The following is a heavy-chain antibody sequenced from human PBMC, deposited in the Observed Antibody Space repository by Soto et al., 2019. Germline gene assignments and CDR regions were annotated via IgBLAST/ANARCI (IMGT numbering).Heavy chain of an antibody. CDR3: AKDRREGGKSAFYFVF. D-gene: IGHD3-16*01. J-gene: IGHJ4*02. CDR2: ISATGGGT. CDR1: GFKFSSYA. V-gene: IGHV3-23*01. Sequence: GGSLRLSCAASGFKFSSYAMSWVRQAPGKGLEWVSLISATGGGTYYADSVKGRFTISRDNSDNTLYLQVHSLRAEDTAVYYCAKDRREGGKSAFYFVFWGQGAQVTVSS.